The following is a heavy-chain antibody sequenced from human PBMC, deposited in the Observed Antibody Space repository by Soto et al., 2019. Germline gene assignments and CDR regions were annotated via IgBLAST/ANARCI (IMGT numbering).Heavy chain of an antibody. J-gene: IGHJ4*02. CDR2: IYYSGST. V-gene: IGHV4-59*01. CDR3: ARDSRPYYDFWSGYYTGYYFDY. CDR1: GGSISSYY. D-gene: IGHD3-3*01. Sequence: PSETLSLTCTVSGGSISSYYWSWIRQPPGKGLEWIGYIYYSGSTNYNPSLKSRVTISVDTSKNQFSLKLSSVTAADTAVYYCARDSRPYYDFWSGYYTGYYFDYWAQGTLVTVSS.